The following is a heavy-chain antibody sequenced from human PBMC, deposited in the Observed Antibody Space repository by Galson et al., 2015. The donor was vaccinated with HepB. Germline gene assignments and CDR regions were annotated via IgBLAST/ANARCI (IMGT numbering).Heavy chain of an antibody. Sequence: SETLSLTCTVSGGSISSSSYYWGWIRQPPGKGLEWIGSIYYSGSTYYNPSLKSRVTISVDTSKNQFSLKLSSVTAADTAVYYCARQGLPSRTYYYGMDVWGQGTTVTVSS. CDR3: ARQGLPSRTYYYGMDV. J-gene: IGHJ6*02. V-gene: IGHV4-39*01. CDR1: GGSISSSSYY. D-gene: IGHD5-18*01. CDR2: IYYSGST.